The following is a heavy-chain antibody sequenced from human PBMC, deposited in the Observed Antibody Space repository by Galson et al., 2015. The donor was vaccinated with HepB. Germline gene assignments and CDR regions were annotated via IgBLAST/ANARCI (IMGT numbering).Heavy chain of an antibody. D-gene: IGHD6-19*01. Sequence: SLRLSCAASGFTFSSYSMNWVRQAPGKGLEWVSYISSSSSTIYYADSVKGRFTISRDNAKNSLYLQMNGLRDEDTAVYYCARERWLVRYYYYGMDVWGQGTTVTVSS. J-gene: IGHJ6*02. CDR2: ISSSSSTI. CDR3: ARERWLVRYYYYGMDV. CDR1: GFTFSSYS. V-gene: IGHV3-48*02.